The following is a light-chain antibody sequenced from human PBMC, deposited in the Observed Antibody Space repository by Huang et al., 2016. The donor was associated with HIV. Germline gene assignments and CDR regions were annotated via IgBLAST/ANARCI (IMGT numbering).Light chain of an antibody. Sequence: IQLTQSPTSLSASVGDRVTIACRASQAIGTYLNWFQQKPGRAPNLLISDVSSLHTGIPSRFIGSGSGTEFTLTIRGLQFDDFATYFCQQSYSAWITFGQGTRLEIK. CDR3: QQSYSAWIT. J-gene: IGKJ5*01. CDR2: DVS. CDR1: QAIGTY. V-gene: IGKV1-39*01.